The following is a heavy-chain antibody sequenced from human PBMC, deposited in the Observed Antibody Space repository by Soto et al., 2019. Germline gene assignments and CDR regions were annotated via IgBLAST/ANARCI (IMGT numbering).Heavy chain of an antibody. V-gene: IGHV3-30*18. Sequence: GGSLRLSCAASGFTFSSYGMRWVRQAPGKGLEWVAVISYDGSNKYYADSVKGRFTIYRDNSKNTLYLQMNRLRDEDTAVYYCAKLSLHLEYYDYIWGSYRQHATYDYWGQGTMVTVSS. CDR1: GFTFSSYG. CDR2: ISYDGSNK. J-gene: IGHJ4*02. CDR3: AKLSLHLEYYDYIWGSYRQHATYDY. D-gene: IGHD3-16*02.